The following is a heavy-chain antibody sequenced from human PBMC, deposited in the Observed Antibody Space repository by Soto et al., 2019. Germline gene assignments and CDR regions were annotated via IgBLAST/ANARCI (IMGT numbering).Heavy chain of an antibody. D-gene: IGHD5-12*01. CDR2: IIPIFATA. Sequence: QVQLVQSGAEVKKPGSSVKVSCKASGGTFSSYAISWVRQAPGQGLEWMGGIIPIFATAKYAQKFQGRVTITADESTSTAYMELSSLRPEDTAVYYCAKGGLQFLRSPGRAMDVWGQGTTVTVSS. V-gene: IGHV1-69*12. CDR1: GGTFSSYA. CDR3: AKGGLQFLRSPGRAMDV. J-gene: IGHJ6*02.